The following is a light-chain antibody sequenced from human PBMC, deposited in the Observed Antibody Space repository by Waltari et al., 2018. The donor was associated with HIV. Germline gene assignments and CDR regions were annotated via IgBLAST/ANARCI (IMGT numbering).Light chain of an antibody. V-gene: IGLV3-1*01. CDR2: EDT. CDR3: QTWDSNSGV. CDR1: RLGYKY. J-gene: IGLJ2*01. Sequence: SYELTQPPSVSVSPGQTSTITCSGDRLGYKYVSWYQQKPGQAPVLVIYEDTRRPSGIPERFSGSRSGDTATLTISGTQSMDKADFYCQTWDSNSGVFGGGTKLTVL.